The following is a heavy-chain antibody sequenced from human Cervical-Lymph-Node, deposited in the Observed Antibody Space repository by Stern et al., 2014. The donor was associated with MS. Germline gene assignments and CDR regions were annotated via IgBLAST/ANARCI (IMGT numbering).Heavy chain of an antibody. V-gene: IGHV1-58*01. CDR2: IVVGSGKT. Sequence: QMPLVQSGPEVTKPGSSVKVSCKASGFTFSNSGVQWVRQTRGQRLEWIGWIVVGSGKTHYAKKFTGRVTITGDAATRAAYMERSSLRSEDTAVFYCAAGDTVAMLGTAIDAFDIWGQGTMVTVSS. J-gene: IGHJ3*02. CDR1: GFTFSNSG. D-gene: IGHD4-17*01. CDR3: AAGDTVAMLGTAIDAFDI.